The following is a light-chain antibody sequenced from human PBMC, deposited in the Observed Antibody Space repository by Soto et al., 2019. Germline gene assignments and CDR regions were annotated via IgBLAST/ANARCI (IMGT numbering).Light chain of an antibody. Sequence: EIVMTQSPATLSVSPGERATLSCRASQSVNSDLAWYQHKPGQAPRLLIYDAATRATGIPARFSGSGSGTEFTLTISSLQSEDFAVYYCQQYNYLWTFGQGTKVEIK. CDR2: DAA. J-gene: IGKJ1*01. CDR1: QSVNSD. V-gene: IGKV3D-15*01. CDR3: QQYNYLWT.